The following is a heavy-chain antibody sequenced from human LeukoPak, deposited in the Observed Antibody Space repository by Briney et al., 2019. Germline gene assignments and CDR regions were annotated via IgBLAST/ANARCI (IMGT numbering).Heavy chain of an antibody. CDR3: ARLRPDYDSGGYYFDY. CDR1: GYSFTSYW. CDR2: IYPGDSDT. Sequence: GESLKISCKGSGYSFTSYWIGWVRQMPGKGLEWMGIIYPGDSDTRYSPSFQGQVTISADKSISTAYLQWSSLKASDTAMYYCARLRPDYDSGGYYFDYWGQGTLVTVSS. J-gene: IGHJ4*02. D-gene: IGHD3-22*01. V-gene: IGHV5-51*01.